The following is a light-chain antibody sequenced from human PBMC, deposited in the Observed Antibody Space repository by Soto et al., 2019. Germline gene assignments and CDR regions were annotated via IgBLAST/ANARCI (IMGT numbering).Light chain of an antibody. CDR3: QQDDNLPLT. CDR1: QDIDNY. J-gene: IGKJ5*01. Sequence: DIQMTQSPSSLSASVGDRVTITCQASQDIDNYLNWYQQKPGKAPKLLIYDASKLETGVPSRFSGSGSGTDFTFTISALQPEDTATYYCQQDDNLPLTFGQGTRLEIK. V-gene: IGKV1-33*01. CDR2: DAS.